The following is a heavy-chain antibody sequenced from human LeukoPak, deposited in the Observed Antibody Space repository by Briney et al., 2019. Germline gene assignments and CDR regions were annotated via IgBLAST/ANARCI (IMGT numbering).Heavy chain of an antibody. Sequence: SPSETLSLTCAVYGGSFSGYYWSWIRQPPGKGLEWIGEINHSGSTNYNPSLKSRVTISVDTSKNQFSLRLSSVTAADTAVYYCARRFRGGFDYWGQGTLVTVSS. J-gene: IGHJ4*02. CDR3: ARRFRGGFDY. CDR2: INHSGST. D-gene: IGHD3-10*01. V-gene: IGHV4-34*01. CDR1: GGSFSGYY.